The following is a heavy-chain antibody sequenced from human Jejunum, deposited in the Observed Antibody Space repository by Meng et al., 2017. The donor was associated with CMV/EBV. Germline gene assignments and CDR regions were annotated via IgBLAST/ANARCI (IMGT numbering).Heavy chain of an antibody. J-gene: IGHJ5*02. CDR2: IWYDGSNT. D-gene: IGHD2-21*01. Sequence: FSSLGMHWVRQTPGKGLEWLTVIWYDGSNTYYADSVKGRFIISRDNSRNTLYLQMNSLTVEDTAVYYCAKDHCGGDCYNSGWFDPWGQGTLVTVSS. CDR3: AKDHCGGDCYNSGWFDP. V-gene: IGHV3-33*06. CDR1: FSSLG.